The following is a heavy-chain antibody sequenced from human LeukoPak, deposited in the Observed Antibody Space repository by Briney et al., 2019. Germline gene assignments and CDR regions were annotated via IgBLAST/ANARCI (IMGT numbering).Heavy chain of an antibody. Sequence: PSETLSLTCGVSGDSISSNNWWSWIRQPPGKGLEWIGEINHSGSTNYNPSLKSRVTISVDTSKNQFSLKLSSVTAADTAVYYCARAPTRKGIVATIRWGQGTLVTVSS. CDR2: INHSGST. CDR3: ARAPTRKGIVATIR. V-gene: IGHV4/OR15-8*01. J-gene: IGHJ4*02. D-gene: IGHD5-12*01. CDR1: GDSISSNNW.